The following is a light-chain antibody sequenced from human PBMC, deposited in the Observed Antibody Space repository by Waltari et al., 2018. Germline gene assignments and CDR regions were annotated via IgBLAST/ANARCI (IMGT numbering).Light chain of an antibody. CDR1: QDISNY. CDR3: QQYDNLPWT. V-gene: IGKV1-33*01. CDR2: DAS. Sequence: DIQMTQSPSSLPASVGDRVTTTCQASQDISNYLNWYQQKPGKAPKLLIYDASNLETGVPSRFSGSGSGTDFTFTISSLQPEDIATYYCQQYDNLPWTFGQGTKVEIK. J-gene: IGKJ1*01.